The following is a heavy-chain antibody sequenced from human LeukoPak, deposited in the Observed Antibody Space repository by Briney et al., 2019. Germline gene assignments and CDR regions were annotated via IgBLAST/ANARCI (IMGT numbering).Heavy chain of an antibody. CDR3: ARYYGDYGNDAFDI. D-gene: IGHD4-17*01. CDR2: ISSSSSTI. Sequence: PGGSLRLSCAASGFSFSSNSMNWVRRTPGKGLEWVSYISSSSSTIYYADSVKGRFTISRDNAKNSLYLQMNSLRDEDTAVYYCARYYGDYGNDAFDIWGQGTMVTVSS. V-gene: IGHV3-48*02. J-gene: IGHJ3*02. CDR1: GFSFSSNS.